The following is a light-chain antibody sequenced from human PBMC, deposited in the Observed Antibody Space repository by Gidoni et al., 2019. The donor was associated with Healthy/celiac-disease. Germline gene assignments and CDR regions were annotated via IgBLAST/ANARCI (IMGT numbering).Light chain of an antibody. CDR1: QSLSSW. Sequence: DVQMAQSPSTLSASVGDRVTITCRASQSLSSWLAWYQQKPGQAPNLLIYEASSLASGVPSRFSGSGFGTEFTLTISSLQPDDFATYYCQQYNSNSWTFGQGTKVEIK. CDR3: QQYNSNSWT. V-gene: IGKV1-5*03. J-gene: IGKJ1*01. CDR2: EAS.